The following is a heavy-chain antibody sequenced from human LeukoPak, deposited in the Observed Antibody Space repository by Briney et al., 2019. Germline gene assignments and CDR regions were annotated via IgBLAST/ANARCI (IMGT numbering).Heavy chain of an antibody. CDR1: GFRLSNSW. V-gene: IGHV3-7*01. Sequence: GGSLRLSCAASGFRLSNSWITWVRQAPRKGLEWGANIKQDGKEKHYMDSVMGRFTISRDNAQNSVYLQKNSLRAEDTSVYYCARDRSLSGVVIIALWGQGTLVTVSS. CDR2: IKQDGKEK. J-gene: IGHJ4*02. CDR3: ARDRSLSGVVIIAL. D-gene: IGHD3-3*01.